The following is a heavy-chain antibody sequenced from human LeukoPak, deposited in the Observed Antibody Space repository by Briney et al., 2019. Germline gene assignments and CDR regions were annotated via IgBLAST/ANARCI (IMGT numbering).Heavy chain of an antibody. CDR1: GGSISSSAYN. V-gene: IGHV4-39*01. D-gene: IGHD3-3*01. CDR3: ARRPKEPGFWSGYVDF. Sequence: SETLSLTCTVSGGSISSSAYNWDWIRQAPGKGLECIGSIFYSGNTYYNPSLKSRVTMSVDTSNNQFSLKLSSVTAADTAVYYCARRPKEPGFWSGYVDFWGQGALVTVSS. CDR2: IFYSGNT. J-gene: IGHJ4*02.